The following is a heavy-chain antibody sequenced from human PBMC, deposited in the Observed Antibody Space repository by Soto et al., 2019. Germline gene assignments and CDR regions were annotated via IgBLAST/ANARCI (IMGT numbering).Heavy chain of an antibody. CDR2: TNPNSGNT. J-gene: IGHJ4*02. Sequence: QAQLVQSGAEVKKPGASVKVSCKASGYSFTSYDMNWVRQAPGQGLEWMGWTNPNSGNTGHAQRFQGRITMTRDTSISTAYMELSSLRSEDTAVYYCASRSPYGDHYYYDYWGQGTLVTVSS. D-gene: IGHD4-17*01. V-gene: IGHV1-8*01. CDR1: GYSFTSYD. CDR3: ASRSPYGDHYYYDY.